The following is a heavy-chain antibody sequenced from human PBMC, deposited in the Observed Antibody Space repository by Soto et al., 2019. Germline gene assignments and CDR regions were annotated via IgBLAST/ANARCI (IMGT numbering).Heavy chain of an antibody. CDR3: ASPRPHSSGWYYFDY. Sequence: GASVKVSCKVSGYTLTELSMHWVRQAPGKGLERMGGFDPEDGETIYAQKFQGRVTMTEDTSTDTAYMELSSLRSEYTALYYFASPRPHSSGWYYFDYWGQGTLVTVSS. D-gene: IGHD6-19*01. CDR2: FDPEDGET. V-gene: IGHV1-24*01. CDR1: GYTLTELS. J-gene: IGHJ4*02.